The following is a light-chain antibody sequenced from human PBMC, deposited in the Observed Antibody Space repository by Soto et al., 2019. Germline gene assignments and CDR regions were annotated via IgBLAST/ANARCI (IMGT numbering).Light chain of an antibody. CDR1: SINVGGYNY. CDR3: SSYTSSSTYVV. V-gene: IGLV2-14*01. J-gene: IGLJ2*01. CDR2: DVS. Sequence: QYALTQPASVSGSPGQSITISCTGTSINVGGYNYVSWYQQHPGKAPKLMIYDVSNRPSGVSNRFSGSKSGNTASLTISGLQAEDEADYYCSSYTSSSTYVVFGGGTKLTAL.